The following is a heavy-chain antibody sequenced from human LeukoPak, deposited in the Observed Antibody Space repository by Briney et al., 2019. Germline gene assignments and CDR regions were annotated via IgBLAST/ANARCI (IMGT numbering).Heavy chain of an antibody. J-gene: IGHJ3*02. Sequence: ASVKVSCKASGYTFTGYYMHWVRQAPGQGLEWMGWINPNSGGTNYAQKFQGRVTMTRDTSISTAYMELSRLRSDDTAVYYCASGRGYFDWLLTSHVAFDTWGQGTMVTVSS. V-gene: IGHV1-2*02. CDR3: ASGRGYFDWLLTSHVAFDT. D-gene: IGHD3-9*01. CDR1: GYTFTGYY. CDR2: INPNSGGT.